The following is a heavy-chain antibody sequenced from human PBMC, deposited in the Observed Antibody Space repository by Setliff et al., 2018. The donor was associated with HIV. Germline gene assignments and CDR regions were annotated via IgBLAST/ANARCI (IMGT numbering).Heavy chain of an antibody. J-gene: IGHJ6*03. CDR2: IYYTGNT. Sequence: SETLSLTCTISGGSISSSSYYWGWIRQPPGKGLEWIGNIYYTGNTYYNPSLKSRVTISVDTSKNQFSLKLSSVTAADTAVYYCARHYYGSGSYYNPPPYYYYYMDVWGKGTTVTSP. CDR3: ARHYYGSGSYYNPPPYYYYYMDV. D-gene: IGHD3-10*01. CDR1: GGSISSSSYY. V-gene: IGHV4-39*01.